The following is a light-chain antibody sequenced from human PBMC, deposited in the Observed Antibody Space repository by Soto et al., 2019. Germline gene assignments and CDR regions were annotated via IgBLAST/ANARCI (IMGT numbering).Light chain of an antibody. CDR3: QQRSNWIT. V-gene: IGKV3-11*01. J-gene: IGKJ5*01. Sequence: EIVMTQSPASLSVCPGERDSLXCRDSQSVCSDFGWHQQTTGKARRPLIYDASSRDTGIPARFSGSGYGKDFNLTISSVEPEDFAVYDCQQRSNWITFGQGTRLEIK. CDR2: DAS. CDR1: QSVCSD.